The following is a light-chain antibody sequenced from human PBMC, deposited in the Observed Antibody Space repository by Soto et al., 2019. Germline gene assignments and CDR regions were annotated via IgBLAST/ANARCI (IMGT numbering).Light chain of an antibody. CDR1: SSDVGGYNF. CDR3: TSYTSSSTLL. V-gene: IGLV2-14*01. J-gene: IGLJ1*01. CDR2: EVS. Sequence: QSALTQPASVSGSPGQSITISCTGTSSDVGGYNFVSWYQHHPGKAPKLMIYEVSSRPSGVSNRFSGSKSGNTASLTISGLQAEEESDYYCTSYTSSSTLLFGTGTKVTVL.